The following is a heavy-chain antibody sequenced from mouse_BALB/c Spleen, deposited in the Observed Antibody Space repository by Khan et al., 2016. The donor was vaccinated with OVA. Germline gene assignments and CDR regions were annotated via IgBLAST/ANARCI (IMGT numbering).Heavy chain of an antibody. CDR2: IYPGNVNT. V-gene: IGHV1S56*01. J-gene: IGHJ2*01. CDR3: ARDIITTVVADYFDY. D-gene: IGHD1-1*01. Sequence: VQLQESGPELVKPGASVRISCKASGYTFTSYYIHWVKQRPGQGLEWIGWIYPGNVNTKYNEKFKGKATLTADKSSSTAYMQLSSLTSEDSAVYFGARDIITTVVADYFDYWGQGTTLTVSS. CDR1: GYTFTSYY.